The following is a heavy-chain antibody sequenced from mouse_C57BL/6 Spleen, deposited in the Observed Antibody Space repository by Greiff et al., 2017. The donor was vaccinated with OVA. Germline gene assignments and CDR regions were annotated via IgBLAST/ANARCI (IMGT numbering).Heavy chain of an antibody. CDR2: ISYDGSN. J-gene: IGHJ2*01. CDR1: GYSITSGYY. V-gene: IGHV3-6*01. Sequence: ESGPGLVKPSQSLSLTCSVTGYSITSGYYWNWIRQFPGNKLEWMGYISYDGSNNYHPSLKNRISITRDTSKNQFFLKLNSVTTEDTATYYCASSSGYFDYWGQGTTLTVSS. CDR3: ASSSGYFDY. D-gene: IGHD3-2*02.